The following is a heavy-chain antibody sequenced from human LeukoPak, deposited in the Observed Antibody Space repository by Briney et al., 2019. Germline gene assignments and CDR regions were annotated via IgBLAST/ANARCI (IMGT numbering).Heavy chain of an antibody. CDR3: ARWDSSGCLDY. J-gene: IGHJ4*02. V-gene: IGHV3-11*01. D-gene: IGHD3-22*01. CDR2: ISSSGTTI. Sequence: PGGSLRLSCAASGLTFSDYYMSWIRQAPGKGLEWVSYISSSGTTIYYADSVEGRFTISRGNAKNSLYLQMNSLRAEDTAVYFCARWDSSGCLDYWGQGTLVTVSS. CDR1: GLTFSDYY.